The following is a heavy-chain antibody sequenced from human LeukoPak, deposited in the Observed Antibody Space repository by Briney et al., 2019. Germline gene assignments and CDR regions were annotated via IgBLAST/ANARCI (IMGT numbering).Heavy chain of an antibody. D-gene: IGHD4-23*01. CDR3: ASGGSYSWHS. V-gene: IGHV4-4*02. J-gene: IGHJ4*02. CDR1: GDSISNSNW. CDR2: IFHGGSS. Sequence: SETLSLTCAVSGDSISNSNWWTWVRQPPGNGLEWIGEIFHGGSSNYNPSLKSRVTISVDESENQFSLRLSSVTAADTAVYYCASGGSYSWHSWGQGTLVTVSS.